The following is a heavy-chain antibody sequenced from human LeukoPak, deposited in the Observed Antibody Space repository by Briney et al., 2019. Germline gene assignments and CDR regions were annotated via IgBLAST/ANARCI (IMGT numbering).Heavy chain of an antibody. Sequence: ASVTVSCKASGYTFPSYGISWVRQAPGQGLEWMGWINPNTGGTNYVQKFQGRVTMHRDTSLSTAYVAPSRQTSDDTAVYCCAKDDARWYWGQGTMVTVSS. V-gene: IGHV1-2*02. CDR1: GYTFPSYG. D-gene: IGHD2-2*01. CDR3: AKDDARWY. CDR2: INPNTGGT. J-gene: IGHJ4*02.